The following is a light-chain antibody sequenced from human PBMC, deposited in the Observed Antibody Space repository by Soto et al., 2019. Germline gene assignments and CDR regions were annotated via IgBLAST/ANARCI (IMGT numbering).Light chain of an antibody. J-gene: IGKJ2*01. CDR1: QSVRSY. V-gene: IGKV3-11*01. CDR3: QQRSNSPHT. CDR2: DAS. Sequence: EIVLTQSPATLSLSPGERATLSCRASQSVRSYLAWYQHKPGQAPRLLIYDASNRATGIPARFSGSGSGTDFTLTISSLEPEDFAVYYCQQRSNSPHTFGPGTKLEIK.